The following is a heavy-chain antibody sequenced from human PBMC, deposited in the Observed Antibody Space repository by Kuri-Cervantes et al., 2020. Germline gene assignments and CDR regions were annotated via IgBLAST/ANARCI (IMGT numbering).Heavy chain of an antibody. J-gene: IGHJ6*03. Sequence: SETLSLTCAVSGYSISSGYYWSWIRQPPGNGLEWIGSFYHGGSPYYNPSLKSRVTISVDTSKNQFSLKLSSVTAADTAVYLCARQGYSSSWYPYYSYYMDVWGKGTTVTVSS. V-gene: IGHV4-38-2*01. CDR1: GYSISSGYY. D-gene: IGHD6-13*01. CDR2: FYHGGSP. CDR3: ARQGYSSSWYPYYSYYMDV.